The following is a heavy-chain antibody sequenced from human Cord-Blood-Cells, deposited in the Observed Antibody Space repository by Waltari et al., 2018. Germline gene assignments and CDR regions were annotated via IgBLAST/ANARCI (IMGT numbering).Heavy chain of an antibody. J-gene: IGHJ4*02. CDR3: ASERSSGCYYFDY. Sequence: QVQLQESGPGLVKPSETLSLTCTVSGGSISSHYWSWIRQPPGKGLEWIGYIYYIGSTNSNPSLMGLVTISVDTSKNQYSLKLSSVTAADTAVYYCASERSSGCYYFDYWGQGTLVTGSS. CDR1: GGSISSHY. V-gene: IGHV4-59*11. CDR2: IYYIGST. D-gene: IGHD1-26*01.